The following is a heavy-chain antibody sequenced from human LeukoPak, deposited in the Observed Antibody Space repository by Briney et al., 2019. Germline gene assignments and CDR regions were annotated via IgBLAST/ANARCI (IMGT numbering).Heavy chain of an antibody. J-gene: IGHJ4*02. V-gene: IGHV3-7*05. CDR1: GFTFSSYW. Sequence: GGSLRLSCTASGFTFSSYWMSWVRQAPGKGLEWVANIKEDGSEKYYVDSEKGRFTISRDNSKNTLYLQMNSLRAEDTAVYHCAKDQDRSGYYMPYFDYWGQGTLVTVSS. CDR3: AKDQDRSGYYMPYFDY. D-gene: IGHD3-22*01. CDR2: IKEDGSEK.